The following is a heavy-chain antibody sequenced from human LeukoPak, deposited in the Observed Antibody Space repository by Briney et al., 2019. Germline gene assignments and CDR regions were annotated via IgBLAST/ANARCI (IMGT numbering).Heavy chain of an antibody. Sequence: EASVKVSCKASGYTFTSYGISWVRQAPGQGLEWMGWISAYNGNTNYAQKLQGRVTMTTDTSTSTAYMELRSLRSDDTAVYYCASRNCSGGSCYPYYFDYWGQGTLVTVSS. CDR2: ISAYNGNT. CDR1: GYTFTSYG. J-gene: IGHJ4*02. CDR3: ASRNCSGGSCYPYYFDY. D-gene: IGHD2-15*01. V-gene: IGHV1-18*01.